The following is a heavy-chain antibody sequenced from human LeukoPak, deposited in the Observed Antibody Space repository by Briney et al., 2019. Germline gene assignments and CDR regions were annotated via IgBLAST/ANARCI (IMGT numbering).Heavy chain of an antibody. D-gene: IGHD2-2*02. V-gene: IGHV3-30*03. CDR2: ISYDGSNK. J-gene: IGHJ4*02. CDR1: GFTFNNYG. Sequence: PGRSLRLSCAASGFTFNNYGIHWVRQAPGKGLEWVAVISYDGSNKYYADSVKGRFTISRDNSKNTLYLQMNSLRPEDTAEYYCARSSGYCSSSTCYTMYFDYWGQGALVTVSS. CDR3: ARSSGYCSSSTCYTMYFDY.